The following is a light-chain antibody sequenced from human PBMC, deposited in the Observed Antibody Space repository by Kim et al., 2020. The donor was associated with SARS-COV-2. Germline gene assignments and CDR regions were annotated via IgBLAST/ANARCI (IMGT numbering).Light chain of an antibody. J-gene: IGLJ2*01. CDR2: DNN. V-gene: IGLV1-51*01. Sequence: GQKVTLSCSGSSSNIGNNYVSWYQHLPGTAPKLLIYDNNKRPSGIPDRFSGSKSGTSATLGITGLQTGDEADYYCGTWDSSLSAVVFGGGTQLTVL. CDR3: GTWDSSLSAVV. CDR1: SSNIGNNY.